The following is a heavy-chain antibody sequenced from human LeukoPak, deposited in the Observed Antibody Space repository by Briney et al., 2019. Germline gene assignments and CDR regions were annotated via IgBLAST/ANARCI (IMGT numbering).Heavy chain of an antibody. V-gene: IGHV3-53*01. CDR3: AKEITMESYYFDY. Sequence: GGSLRLSCAASGFTVSSNYMSWVRQAPGKGLEWVSIIYSGGSTYYADSVKGRFTISRDNSKNTLYLQMNSLRAEDTAVYYCAKEITMESYYFDYWGQGTLVTVSS. J-gene: IGHJ4*02. CDR1: GFTVSSNY. D-gene: IGHD3-10*01. CDR2: IYSGGST.